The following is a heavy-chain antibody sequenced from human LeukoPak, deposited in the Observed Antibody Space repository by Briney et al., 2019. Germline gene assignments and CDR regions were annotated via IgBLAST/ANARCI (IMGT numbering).Heavy chain of an antibody. J-gene: IGHJ4*02. D-gene: IGHD1-26*01. Sequence: GGSLRLSCAASGFTFSSYAMSWVRQAPGKGLEWVSAINGSGGSTYYADSVKGRSTISRDNSKNTLYLQMNSLRAEDTAVYYCAKEKEWELQYYFDYWGQGTLVTVSS. CDR3: AKEKEWELQYYFDY. CDR2: INGSGGST. V-gene: IGHV3-23*01. CDR1: GFTFSSYA.